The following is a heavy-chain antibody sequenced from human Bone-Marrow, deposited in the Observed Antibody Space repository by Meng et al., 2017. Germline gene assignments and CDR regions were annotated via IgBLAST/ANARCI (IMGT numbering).Heavy chain of an antibody. CDR3: ARGGGDIWWFGELSTGYFDY. CDR2: INHSGST. J-gene: IGHJ4*02. D-gene: IGHD3-10*01. Sequence: QHGGVELLKDAVTVLPHSAVCGGSLRVYDCSWIRQPPWKGREWIGEINHSGSTNYNPSLRRRVTISVETPKNQFSLKLSSVTAGDTAVYYCARGGGDIWWFGELSTGYFDYWGQGTMVTVFS. V-gene: IGHV4-34*01. CDR1: GGSLRVYD.